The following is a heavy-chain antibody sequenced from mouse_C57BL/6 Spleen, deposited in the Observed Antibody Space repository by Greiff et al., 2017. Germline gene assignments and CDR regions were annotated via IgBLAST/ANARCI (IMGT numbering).Heavy chain of an antibody. CDR2: ISGGGGNT. D-gene: IGHD1-1*01. V-gene: IGHV5-9*01. Sequence: EVHLVESGGGLVKPGGSLKLSCAASGFTFSSYTMSWVRQTPEKRLEWVATISGGGGNTYYPDSVKGRFTISRDNAKNTLYLQMSSLRSEDTALYYCARLIYYYGSSYFDYWGQGTTLTVSS. J-gene: IGHJ2*01. CDR3: ARLIYYYGSSYFDY. CDR1: GFTFSSYT.